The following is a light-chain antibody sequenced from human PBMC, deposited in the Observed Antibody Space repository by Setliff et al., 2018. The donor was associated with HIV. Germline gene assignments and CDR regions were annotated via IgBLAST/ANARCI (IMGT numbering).Light chain of an antibody. CDR2: EVS. V-gene: IGLV2-23*02. CDR3: CSYAGSSTWV. J-gene: IGLJ3*02. CDR1: SSDVGGYNY. Sequence: QSALAQPPSASGSPGQSVTISCTGTSSDVGGYNYVSWYQQHPGKAPKLMIYEVSKRPSGVSNRFSGSKSGNTASLTISGLRAGDEADYYCCSYAGSSTWVFGGGTKVTVL.